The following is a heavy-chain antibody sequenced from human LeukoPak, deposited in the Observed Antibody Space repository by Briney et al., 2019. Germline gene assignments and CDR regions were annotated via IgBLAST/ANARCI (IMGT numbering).Heavy chain of an antibody. V-gene: IGHV3-23*01. J-gene: IGHJ6*03. D-gene: IGHD3-22*01. CDR1: GFTFSSYA. CDR3: ARAFITSYYYYMDV. CDR2: ISGSGGST. Sequence: GGSLRLSCAASGFTFSSYAMSWVRQAPGKGLEWVSAISGSGGSTYYADSVKGRFTISRDNSKNTLYLQMNSLRAEDTAVYYCARAFITSYYYYMDVWGKGTTVTVSS.